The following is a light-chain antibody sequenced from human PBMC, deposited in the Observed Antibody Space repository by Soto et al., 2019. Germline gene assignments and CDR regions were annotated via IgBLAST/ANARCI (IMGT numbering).Light chain of an antibody. V-gene: IGLV1-40*01. CDR3: QSYDSSLGV. J-gene: IGLJ1*01. CDR2: GNS. Sequence: QSVLTQPPSVSGAPGQRVTISCTGSSSNIGAGYDVHWYQQLPGTAPKLPIYGNSNRPSGVPDRFSGSKSGTSASLAITVLQAEDEADYFCQSYDSSLGVFGTGTKLTVL. CDR1: SSNIGAGYD.